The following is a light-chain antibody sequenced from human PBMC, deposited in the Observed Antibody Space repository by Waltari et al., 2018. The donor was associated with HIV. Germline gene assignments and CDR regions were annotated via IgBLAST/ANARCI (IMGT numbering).Light chain of an antibody. CDR1: SPNLGSNY. J-gene: IGLJ3*02. CDR2: RNN. CDR3: AAWDDSLSGLV. V-gene: IGLV1-47*01. Sequence: QSVLTQPPSASGTPGQRVTIPCSGRSPNLGSNYGYWYQQLPGTAPKLLIYRNNQRPSGVPDRFSGSKSGTSASLAISGLRSEDEADYYCAAWDDSLSGLVFGGGTKVTVL.